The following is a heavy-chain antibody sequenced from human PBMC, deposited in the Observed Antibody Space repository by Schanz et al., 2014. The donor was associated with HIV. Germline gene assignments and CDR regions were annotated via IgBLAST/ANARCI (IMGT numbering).Heavy chain of an antibody. CDR1: GGAFRIYA. Sequence: QVQLVQSGAEVKKPGSSVKVSCKTFGGAFRIYAMSWVRQATGQGLEWMGWMNPKSGNTGYAHKFQGRVTMTRNTSINTAYMELTSLRSEDTAVYYCARGAAEMATMTPWRYWGQGTLVTVSS. CDR2: MNPKSGNT. V-gene: IGHV1-8*02. CDR3: ARGAAEMATMTPWRY. J-gene: IGHJ4*02. D-gene: IGHD5-12*01.